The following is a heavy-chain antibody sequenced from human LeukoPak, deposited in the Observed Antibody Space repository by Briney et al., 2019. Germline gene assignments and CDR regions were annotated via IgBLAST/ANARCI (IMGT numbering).Heavy chain of an antibody. CDR2: IWYDGSNK. Sequence: PGGSLRLSCAASGFTFSSYGMHWVRQAPGKGLEWVAVIWYDGSNKYYADPVKGRFTISRDNSKNTLYLQMNSLRAEDTAVYYCARDALDSSSWYYFDYWGQGTLVTVSS. CDR1: GFTFSSYG. J-gene: IGHJ4*02. D-gene: IGHD6-13*01. CDR3: ARDALDSSSWYYFDY. V-gene: IGHV3-33*01.